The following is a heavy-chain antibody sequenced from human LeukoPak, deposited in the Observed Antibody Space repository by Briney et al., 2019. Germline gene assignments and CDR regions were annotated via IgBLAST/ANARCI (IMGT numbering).Heavy chain of an antibody. CDR2: ISSSSSYV. Sequence: TAVSLTLTCAASGFTFSSYSMSWVRQAQGQGLEWVSSISSSSSYVYYADSLKGRFTISRDNAKNSLYLQMNSLRAEDTAVYYCARGHCSGSSCSAFDYWGQGTLVTVSS. J-gene: IGHJ4*02. CDR1: GFTFSSYS. V-gene: IGHV3-21*01. CDR3: ARGHCSGSSCSAFDY. D-gene: IGHD2-15*01.